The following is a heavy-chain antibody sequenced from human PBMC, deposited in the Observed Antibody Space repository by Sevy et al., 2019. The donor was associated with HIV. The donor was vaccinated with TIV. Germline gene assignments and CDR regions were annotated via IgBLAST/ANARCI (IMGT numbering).Heavy chain of an antibody. CDR3: AAFEYYYYGMDV. CDR2: IIPIFGTA. D-gene: IGHD3-10*01. J-gene: IGHJ6*02. V-gene: IGHV1-69*13. CDR1: GGTFSSYA. Sequence: ASVKVSCKASGGTFSSYAISWVRQAPGQGLEWMGGIIPIFGTANYAQKFQGRATITADESTSTAYMELSSLRSEDTAVYYCAAFEYYYYGMDVWGQGTTVTVSS.